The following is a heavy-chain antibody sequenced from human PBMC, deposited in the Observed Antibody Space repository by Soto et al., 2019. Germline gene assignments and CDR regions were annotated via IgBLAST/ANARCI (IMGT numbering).Heavy chain of an antibody. J-gene: IGHJ3*02. D-gene: IGHD4-17*01. CDR1: GGSFSTYY. Sequence: TSETLSLTCTVSGGSFSTYYWSWIRQAPGKGLEWIGYISYSGSTNYNPSLKSRVTISVDTSKNQFSLKLSSVTAADTAVYYCARDRGSLTTGDGTFDIWGQGTMVTVSS. CDR3: ARDRGSLTTGDGTFDI. CDR2: ISYSGST. V-gene: IGHV4-59*01.